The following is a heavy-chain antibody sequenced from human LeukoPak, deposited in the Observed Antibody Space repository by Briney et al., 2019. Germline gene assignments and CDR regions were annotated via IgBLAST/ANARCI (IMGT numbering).Heavy chain of an antibody. CDR1: GFTFSDYY. Sequence: GGSLRLSCAASGFTFSDYYMSWIRQAPGKGLEWVSYISSTGSSIYYADSVKGRFTISRDNAKNSLYLQMNSLRAEDTAVYYCAKEGSIAARPYFDYWGQGTTVTVSS. CDR3: AKEGSIAARPYFDY. D-gene: IGHD6-6*01. CDR2: ISSTGSSI. V-gene: IGHV3-11*04. J-gene: IGHJ4*03.